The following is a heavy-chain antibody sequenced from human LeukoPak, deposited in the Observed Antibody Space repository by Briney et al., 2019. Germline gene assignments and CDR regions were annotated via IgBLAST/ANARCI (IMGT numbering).Heavy chain of an antibody. V-gene: IGHV3-43*01. D-gene: IGHD5-18*01. J-gene: IGHJ4*02. CDR2: INSDGGST. CDR3: AKDEGHSYGPYFDY. Sequence: PGGSLRLSCAASGFTLDGYTMHWVRQAPGKGLEWDSLINSDGGSTYYADSVKGRFTISRDNSKNSLYLQMNSLRTEDAALYYCAKDEGHSYGPYFDYWGQGTLVTVSS. CDR1: GFTLDGYT.